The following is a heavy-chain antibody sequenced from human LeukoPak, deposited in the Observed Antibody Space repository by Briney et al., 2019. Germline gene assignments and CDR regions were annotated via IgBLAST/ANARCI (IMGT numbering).Heavy chain of an antibody. D-gene: IGHD6-19*01. V-gene: IGHV3-74*01. CDR2: INNDGSST. Sequence: PGGSLRLSCAASGFTLSNYWMHWVHQAPGKGLVWVSRINNDGSSTNYADSVKGRFTISRDNAKNTVYLQMNSLRAEDTAVYYCAKLEVAGILIDYWGQGTLVTVSS. CDR1: GFTLSNYW. CDR3: AKLEVAGILIDY. J-gene: IGHJ4*02.